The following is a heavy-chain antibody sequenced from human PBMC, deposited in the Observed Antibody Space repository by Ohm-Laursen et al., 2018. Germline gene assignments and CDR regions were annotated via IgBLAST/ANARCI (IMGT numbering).Heavy chain of an antibody. CDR2: ISSSGSTI. CDR1: GFTFSSYE. V-gene: IGHV3-48*03. Sequence: SLRLSCTASGFTFSSYEMNWVRQAPGKGLEWVSYISSSGSTIYYADSVKGRFTISRDNAKNSLYLQMNSLRAEDTAVYYCARDTYYYDSPVQHWGQGTLVTVSS. J-gene: IGHJ1*01. CDR3: ARDTYYYDSPVQH. D-gene: IGHD3-22*01.